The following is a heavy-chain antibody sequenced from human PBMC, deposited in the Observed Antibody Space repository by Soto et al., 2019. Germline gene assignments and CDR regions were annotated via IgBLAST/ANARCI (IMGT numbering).Heavy chain of an antibody. J-gene: IGHJ6*03. CDR2: IYYSGRT. D-gene: IGHD2-21*02. CDR1: GDSITSGGHY. V-gene: IGHV4-31*03. CDR3: ARTSTAGFGTVIPFHYYMDG. Sequence: SETLSLTCTVSGDSITSGGHYWSWIRHLPGKGLEWIGFIYYSGRTYYNPSLKSRLIISIDTSKTQFSLNLSSVTAADTALYYCARTSTAGFGTVIPFHYYMDGWGKGTMVTVAS.